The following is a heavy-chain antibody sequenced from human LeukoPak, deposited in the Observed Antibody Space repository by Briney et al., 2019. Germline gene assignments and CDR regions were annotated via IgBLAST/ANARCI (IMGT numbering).Heavy chain of an antibody. CDR2: IYYSGST. Sequence: SQTLSLTCTVSGGSISSGGYYWSWIRQHPGKGLEWLGYIYYSGSTYYNPSLKSQVTISVDTSKNQFSLKLSSVTAADTAVYYCARKDPAMVSYYYYGMDVWGQGTTVTVSS. J-gene: IGHJ6*02. CDR1: GGSISSGGYY. V-gene: IGHV4-31*01. D-gene: IGHD5-18*01. CDR3: ARKDPAMVSYYYYGMDV.